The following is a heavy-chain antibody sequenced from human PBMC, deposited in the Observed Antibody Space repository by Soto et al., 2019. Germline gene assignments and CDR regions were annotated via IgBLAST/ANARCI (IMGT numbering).Heavy chain of an antibody. CDR2: IYPGDSDT. V-gene: IGHV5-51*01. CDR1: GYSFTSYW. Sequence: LGESLKISCKGSGYSFTSYWIGWVRQMPGKGLEWMGIIYPGDSDTRYSPSFQGQVTISADKSISTAYLQWSSLKASDTAMYYCARQEYYYDSSGYYQVSFFDYWGQGTLVTVSS. D-gene: IGHD3-22*01. J-gene: IGHJ4*02. CDR3: ARQEYYYDSSGYYQVSFFDY.